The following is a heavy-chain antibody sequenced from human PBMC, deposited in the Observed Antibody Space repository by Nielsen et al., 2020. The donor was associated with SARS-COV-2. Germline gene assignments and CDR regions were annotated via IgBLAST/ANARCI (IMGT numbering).Heavy chain of an antibody. J-gene: IGHJ3*02. Sequence: ASVKVSCKASGYTFTSYDINWVRQATGQGLEWMGWMNPNSGNTGYAQKFQGRVTMTRNTSISTAYMELSSLRAEDTAVYYCAKDRRVGDYGEGSDAFDIWGQGTMVTVSS. V-gene: IGHV1-8*01. CDR1: GYTFTSYD. CDR3: AKDRRVGDYGEGSDAFDI. CDR2: MNPNSGNT. D-gene: IGHD4-17*01.